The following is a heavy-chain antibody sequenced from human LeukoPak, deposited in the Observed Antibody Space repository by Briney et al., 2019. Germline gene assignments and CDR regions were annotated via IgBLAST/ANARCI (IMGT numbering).Heavy chain of an antibody. CDR3: ARASAENYVWGRQHFPPRY. Sequence: PSETLSLTCAVSGYSISSGYYWGWIRQPPGKGLEWIGSIYHSGSTYYNPSLKSRVTISVDTSKNQFSLKLSSVTAADTAVYYCARASAENYVWGRQHFPPRYWGQGTLVTVSS. CDR2: IYHSGST. J-gene: IGHJ4*02. CDR1: GYSISSGYY. D-gene: IGHD3-16*01. V-gene: IGHV4-38-2*01.